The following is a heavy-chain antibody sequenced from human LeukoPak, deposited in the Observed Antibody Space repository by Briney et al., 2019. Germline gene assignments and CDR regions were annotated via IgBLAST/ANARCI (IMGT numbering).Heavy chain of an antibody. CDR2: ISSGSKYI. CDR1: RFTFSSYS. V-gene: IGHV3-21*01. J-gene: IGHJ4*02. Sequence: GGSLRVSCTASRFTFSSYSMNWVRQGAGKGLEWVSSISSGSKYIYYADSVKGRFTISRDNARNSLYLQMNSLRAEDTAVYYCARASPQYSSSDYWGQGTLVTVSS. D-gene: IGHD6-6*01. CDR3: ARASPQYSSSDY.